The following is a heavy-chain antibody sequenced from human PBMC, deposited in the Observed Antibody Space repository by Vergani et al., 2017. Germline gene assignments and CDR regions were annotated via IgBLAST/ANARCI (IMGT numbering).Heavy chain of an antibody. J-gene: IGHJ4*02. CDR3: ASIAVAGYYFDY. V-gene: IGHV3-23*01. CDR1: GGSISSYY. D-gene: IGHD6-19*01. CDR2: ISGSGDST. Sequence: VQLQESGPGLVKPSETLSLTCTVSGGSISSYYWSWVRQAPGKGLGWVSSISGSGDSTYSADSVKGRFTISRDNSKNTLYLQMNSLRAEDTAVYYCASIAVAGYYFDYWGQGTLVTVSS.